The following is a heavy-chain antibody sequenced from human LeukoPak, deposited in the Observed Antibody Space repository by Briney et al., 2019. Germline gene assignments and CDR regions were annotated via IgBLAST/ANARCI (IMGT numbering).Heavy chain of an antibody. CDR1: GGSISSYY. CDR3: ARGHLYYDFWSGYRANNYYGMDV. V-gene: IGHV4-59*08. CDR2: IYYSGST. Sequence: PSETLSLTSTVSGGSISSYYWSWIRQPPGKGLEWIGYIYYSGSTNYNPSLKSRVTISVDTSKNQFSLKLSSVTAADTAVYYCARGHLYYDFWSGYRANNYYGMDVWGQGTTVTVSS. J-gene: IGHJ6*02. D-gene: IGHD3-3*01.